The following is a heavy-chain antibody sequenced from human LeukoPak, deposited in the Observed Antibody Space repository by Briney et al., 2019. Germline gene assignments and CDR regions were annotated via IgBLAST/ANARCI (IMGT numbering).Heavy chain of an antibody. CDR3: ARDQYSSGWYWFDP. J-gene: IGHJ5*02. Sequence: SETLSLTCTVSGGSISGSSFYWGWIRQPPGKGLEWIGSLYYSGSTYYSPSLKSRVTMSVDTSKNQFSLKLSSVTAADTAVYYCARDQYSSGWYWFDPWGQGTLVTVSS. CDR2: LYYSGST. D-gene: IGHD6-19*01. V-gene: IGHV4-39*07. CDR1: GGSISGSSFY.